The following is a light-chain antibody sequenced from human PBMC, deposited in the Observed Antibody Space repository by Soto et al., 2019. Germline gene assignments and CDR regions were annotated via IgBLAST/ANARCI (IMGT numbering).Light chain of an antibody. V-gene: IGKV1-33*01. CDR3: QQYDNVPYT. Sequence: DIQLTQSPSSLSASVGDIVTITCQASQDIRRYLHWYLQKPGKATRVLIYEASNLETGVPSRFRGSGCGTDFTFTIGSLQPEDTGTYYCQQYDNVPYTFGQGTQLEIK. CDR2: EAS. J-gene: IGKJ2*01. CDR1: QDIRRY.